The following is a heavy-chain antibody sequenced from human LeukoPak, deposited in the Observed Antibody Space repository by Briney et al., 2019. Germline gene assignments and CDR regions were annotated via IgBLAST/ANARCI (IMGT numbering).Heavy chain of an antibody. D-gene: IGHD1-26*01. CDR3: ASRVGATGSIDY. CDR2: MNPNSGNT. J-gene: IGHJ4*02. Sequence: VASVKVSCTASGYTFTSYDINWVRQATGRGLEWMGWMNPNSGNTGYAQKFQGRVTMTRNTSISTAYMELSSLRSEDTAVYYCASRVGATGSIDYWGQGTLVTVSS. CDR1: GYTFTSYD. V-gene: IGHV1-8*01.